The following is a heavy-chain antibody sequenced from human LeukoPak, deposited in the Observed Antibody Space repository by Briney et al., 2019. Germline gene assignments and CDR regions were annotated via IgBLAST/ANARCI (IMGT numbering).Heavy chain of an antibody. CDR1: GFTFSNAW. CDR2: IKRKSDGGTT. V-gene: IGHV3-15*01. Sequence: GGSLRLSCAASGFTFSNAWMSWVRQAPGKGLEGIGRIKRKSDGGTTDYAAPVKGRFTISRDDSKNTLYLQMNSLKTEDTAVYYRTTVGLSGYYDSRGYYYFDYWGQGTLVTVSS. J-gene: IGHJ4*02. CDR3: TTVGLSGYYDSRGYYYFDY. D-gene: IGHD3-22*01.